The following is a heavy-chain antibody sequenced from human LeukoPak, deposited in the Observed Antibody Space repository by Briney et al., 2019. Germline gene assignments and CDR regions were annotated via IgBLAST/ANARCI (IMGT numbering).Heavy chain of an antibody. Sequence: GGSLRLSCAASGFTFSSYGMHWVRQAPGKGLEWVAFIRYDGTSKYYADSVKGRFTISRDNSKNTLYLQMNSLRPEDTAVYYCAKWGSSWDNWFDPWGQGTLVTVSS. CDR3: AKWGSSWDNWFDP. D-gene: IGHD6-13*01. V-gene: IGHV3-30*02. J-gene: IGHJ5*02. CDR2: IRYDGTSK. CDR1: GFTFSSYG.